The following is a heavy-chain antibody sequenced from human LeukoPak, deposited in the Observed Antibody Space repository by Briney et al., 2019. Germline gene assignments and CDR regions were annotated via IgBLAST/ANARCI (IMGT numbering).Heavy chain of an antibody. Sequence: GGSLRLSCAASGFTFSSYAMSWVRQAPEKGLEWVSTISGSGGGTYYADSVKGRFTISRDDSKNTLYLQMNSLRAEDTAVYYCAKGGVSSGWYFEVFDYWGQGTLVTVS. J-gene: IGHJ4*02. CDR1: GFTFSSYA. D-gene: IGHD6-19*01. CDR3: AKGGVSSGWYFEVFDY. CDR2: ISGSGGGT. V-gene: IGHV3-23*01.